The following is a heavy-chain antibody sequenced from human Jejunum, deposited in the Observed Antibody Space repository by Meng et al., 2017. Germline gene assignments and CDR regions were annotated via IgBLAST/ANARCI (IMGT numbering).Heavy chain of an antibody. D-gene: IGHD6-13*01. J-gene: IGHJ3*02. CDR3: ARARIAAAGQSDAFDI. CDR2: IYTSGST. CDR1: GGSISSGSYY. V-gene: IGHV4-61*02. Sequence: QVTLQEPGPGLVNPSQTPSLTCTVSGGSISSGSYYWSWIRQPAGQGLEWIGRIYTSGSTNYNPSLKSRVTVSVDTSKNQFSLKLSSVTAADTAVYYCARARIAAAGQSDAFDIWGQGTMVTVSS.